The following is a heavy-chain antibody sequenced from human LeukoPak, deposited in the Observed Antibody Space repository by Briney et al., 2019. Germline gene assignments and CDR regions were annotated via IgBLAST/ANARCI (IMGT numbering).Heavy chain of an antibody. CDR1: GFTFSSYA. V-gene: IGHV3-30-3*01. D-gene: IGHD5-18*01. CDR3: ARRGYGHDY. CDR2: ISYDGSNK. J-gene: IGHJ4*02. Sequence: SGGSLRLSCAASGFTFSSYAMHWVCQAPGKGLEWVTVISYDGSNKYYADSVKGRFTISRDNSKNTLYLQMNSLRAEDTAVYYCARRGYGHDYWGQGTLVTVSS.